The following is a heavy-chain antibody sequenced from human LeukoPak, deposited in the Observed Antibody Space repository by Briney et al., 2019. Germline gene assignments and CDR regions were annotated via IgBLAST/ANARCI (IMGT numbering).Heavy chain of an antibody. Sequence: PSETLSLTCTVSGGSIRSSYYYWGWIRQPPGKGLEWIGEINHSGSTNYNPSLKSRVTISVDTSKNQFSLKLSSVTAADTAVYYCARWKRGYSYGFYYYYGMDVWGQGTTVTVSS. J-gene: IGHJ6*02. D-gene: IGHD5-18*01. CDR3: ARWKRGYSYGFYYYYGMDV. CDR2: INHSGST. CDR1: GGSIRSSYYY. V-gene: IGHV4-39*07.